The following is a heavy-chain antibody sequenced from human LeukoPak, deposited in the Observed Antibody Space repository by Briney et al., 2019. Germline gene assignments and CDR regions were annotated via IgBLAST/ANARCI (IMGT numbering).Heavy chain of an antibody. CDR1: GDSISSYY. V-gene: IGHV4-4*07. Sequence: SETLSLTCTVSGDSISSYYWSWIRQPAGKGLQWIGRIYTSGGTNYNPSLKRRVSMSVDTSRDQVSLKVNSVTAADTAVYYCARDLRGGSNFSPWWVDPWGQGTLVIVSS. CDR3: ARDLRGGSNFSPWWVDP. D-gene: IGHD3-16*01. J-gene: IGHJ5*02. CDR2: IYTSGGT.